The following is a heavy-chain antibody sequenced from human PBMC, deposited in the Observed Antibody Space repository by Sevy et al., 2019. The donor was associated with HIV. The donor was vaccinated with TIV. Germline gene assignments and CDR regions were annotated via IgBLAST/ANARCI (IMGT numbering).Heavy chain of an antibody. CDR3: ALLGYGDYVGYFDP. CDR1: GGSLNSGSYY. V-gene: IGHV4-61*01. J-gene: IGHJ5*02. CDR2: ISYSGSS. D-gene: IGHD4-17*01. Sequence: SETLSLTCTVSGGSLNSGSYYWSWIRQPPGKGLEWIGYISYSGSSNYNYSLKSRVTISVHTSKNQFSLKLSSVTAADTAIYYCALLGYGDYVGYFDPWGQGTLVTVSS.